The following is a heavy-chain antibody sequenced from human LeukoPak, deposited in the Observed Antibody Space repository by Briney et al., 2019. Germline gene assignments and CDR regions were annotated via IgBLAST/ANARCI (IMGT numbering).Heavy chain of an antibody. Sequence: GGSLRPSCAAAGITFISAWIDWVRQAPGKGREWVGRIKVKTECGTAAHSAPVKGRFIISRDDSKNMLYQQMNSLNSDDTGVYYCATALRGVGFWGQGTLVTVPS. D-gene: IGHD3-3*01. CDR1: GITFISAW. V-gene: IGHV3-15*01. J-gene: IGHJ4*02. CDR3: ATALRGVGF. CDR2: IKVKTECGTA.